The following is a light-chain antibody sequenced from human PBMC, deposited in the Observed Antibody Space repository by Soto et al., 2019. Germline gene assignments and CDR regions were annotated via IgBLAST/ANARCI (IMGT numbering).Light chain of an antibody. CDR1: SSDVGGYNY. V-gene: IGLV2-8*01. CDR3: SSYAGSSNV. CDR2: EVN. J-gene: IGLJ1*01. Sequence: QSVLTQPPSASGSPGQSVAISCTGTSSDVGGYNYVSWYQQHPGKAPKLMIYEVNKRPSGVPDRFSGSKSGTTASLTVSGLQAEDEADYYCSSYAGSSNVVGTGTKVTVL.